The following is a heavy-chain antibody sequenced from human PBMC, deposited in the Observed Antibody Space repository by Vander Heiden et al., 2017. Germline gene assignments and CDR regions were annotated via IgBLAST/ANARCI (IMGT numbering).Heavy chain of an antibody. J-gene: IGHJ6*02. V-gene: IGHV1-46*01. CDR2: INPSGGST. CDR3: ARDQEVDGWSGRGGGMDV. D-gene: IGHD3-3*01. Sequence: QVQLVQSGAEVKKPGASVKVSCKASGYTFTSYYMHWVRQAPGQGLEWMGIINPSGGSTSYAKKFQGRGTMTRDTSTSTVYRELSSLRSEDTAVYYCARDQEVDGWSGRGGGMDVWGQGTTVTVSS. CDR1: GYTFTSYY.